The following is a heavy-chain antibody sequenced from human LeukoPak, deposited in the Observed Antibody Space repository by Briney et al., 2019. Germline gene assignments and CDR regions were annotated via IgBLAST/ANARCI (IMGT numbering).Heavy chain of an antibody. V-gene: IGHV4-59*01. CDR3: ARVGVSVR. CDR1: GASISSDS. D-gene: IGHD5/OR15-5a*01. J-gene: IGHJ4*02. CDR2: IHYSGST. Sequence: SETLSLTCTVAGASISSDSWSWIRQPPGKGLEWIGNIHYSGSTNYNPSLRSRVIMSIDTSKNQFSLKLSSVTAADTAVYFCARVGVSVRWGQGTLVTVSS.